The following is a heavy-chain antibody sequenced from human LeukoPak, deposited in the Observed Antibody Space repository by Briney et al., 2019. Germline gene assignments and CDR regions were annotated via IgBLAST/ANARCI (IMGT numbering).Heavy chain of an antibody. D-gene: IGHD6-13*01. CDR2: ISYDGSNK. V-gene: IGHV3-30*18. Sequence: GGSLRLSCAASGFTFSSYSMNWVRQAPGKGLEWVAVISYDGSNKYYADSVKGRFTISRDNSKNTLYLQMNSLRAEDTAVYYCAKDQSEGIAAAGTGLLDYWGQGTLVTVSS. CDR3: AKDQSEGIAAAGTGLLDY. J-gene: IGHJ4*02. CDR1: GFTFSSYS.